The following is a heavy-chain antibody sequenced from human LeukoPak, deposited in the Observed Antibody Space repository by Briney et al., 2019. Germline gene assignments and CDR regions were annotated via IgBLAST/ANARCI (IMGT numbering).Heavy chain of an antibody. J-gene: IGHJ4*02. D-gene: IGHD1-26*01. Sequence: PGGSLRLSCSASGFTFSNYGMHWVRQAPGKGLEWVAFIRYDGNIKYYADSVKGRFTISRDNSKNTLCLLLNSLRSEDTAVYYCAKSRRVGVTFDYWGRGTLATVAS. CDR3: AKSRRVGVTFDY. V-gene: IGHV3-30*02. CDR1: GFTFSNYG. CDR2: IRYDGNIK.